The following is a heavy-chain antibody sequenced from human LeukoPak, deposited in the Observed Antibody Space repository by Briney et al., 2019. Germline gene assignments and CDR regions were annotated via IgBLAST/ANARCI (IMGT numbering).Heavy chain of an antibody. D-gene: IGHD2-15*01. V-gene: IGHV3-33*08. CDR1: GFAFSGYG. Sequence: GGSLRLSCAASGFAFSGYGMHWVRQAPGKGLEWVAVIWYDGSNKYYADSVKGRFTISRDNSKNTLYLQMNSLRAEDTAVYYCAREDIVVVVAATAYYYGMDVWGQGTTVTVSS. CDR3: AREDIVVVVAATAYYYGMDV. CDR2: IWYDGSNK. J-gene: IGHJ6*02.